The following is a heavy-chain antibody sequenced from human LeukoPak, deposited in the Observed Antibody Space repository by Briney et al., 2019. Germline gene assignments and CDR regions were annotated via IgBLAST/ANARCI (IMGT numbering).Heavy chain of an antibody. V-gene: IGHV3-33*01. CDR2: IWNDGSNK. CDR1: GFTFSTYG. D-gene: IGHD5-12*01. J-gene: IGHJ4*02. CDR3: ARNSYYEYYFDY. Sequence: GRSLRPSCAASGFTFSTYGMHWVSQDPGNGLGWVAFIWNDGSNKYYADSVKGRFTISRDNSKNTLYLQMNSLRAEDTAVYYCARNSYYEYYFDYWGQGTLVTVSS.